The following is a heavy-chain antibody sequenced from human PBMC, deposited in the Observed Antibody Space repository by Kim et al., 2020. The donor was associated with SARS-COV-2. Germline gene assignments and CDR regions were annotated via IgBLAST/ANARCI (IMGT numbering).Heavy chain of an antibody. V-gene: IGHV4-59*08. CDR1: GGSFSSYY. Sequence: SETLSLTCTVSGGSFSSYYWTWIRQPPGKGLEWIGYIYFSGNSNYNPSLKSRVTISVDTSKNQFSLKLTSVTSADTAVYYCARLAGSGYYHGSGNYMEDDFWGQGTLVTVSS. CDR2: IYFSGNS. CDR3: ARLAGSGYYHGSGNYMEDDF. D-gene: IGHD3-10*01. J-gene: IGHJ4*02.